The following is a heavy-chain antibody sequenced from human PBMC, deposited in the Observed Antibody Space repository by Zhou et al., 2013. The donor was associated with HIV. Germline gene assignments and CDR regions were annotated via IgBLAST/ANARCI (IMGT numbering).Heavy chain of an antibody. CDR3: ARDLDCSGGTCYPSYYYYGMDV. V-gene: IGHV1-18*01. CDR1: GYTFTSYG. Sequence: QVQLVQSGAEVKKPGASVKVSCKASGYTFTSYGISWVRQAPGQGLEWMGWISAYNGNTNYAQKIQGRVTMTTDTSTSTAYMELRSLRSDDTAVYYCARDLDCSGGTCYPSYYYYGMDVVGPRDHGHRLL. CDR2: ISAYNGNT. J-gene: IGHJ6*02. D-gene: IGHD2-15*01.